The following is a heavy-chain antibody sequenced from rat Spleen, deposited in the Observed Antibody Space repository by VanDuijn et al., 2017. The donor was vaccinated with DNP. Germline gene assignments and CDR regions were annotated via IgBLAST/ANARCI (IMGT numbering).Heavy chain of an antibody. J-gene: IGHJ4*01. CDR1: GYSITSNY. CDR3: ARLRLEWEVRAMDA. V-gene: IGHV3-1*01. CDR2: ISYGGSI. D-gene: IGHD1-1*01. Sequence: EVQLQESGPGLVKPSQSLSLTCSVTGYSITSNYWGWIRKFPGSEMEWMGHISYGGSIRYNPSLKSRISITRDTSKNQFFLQLNSLTTEDTATYYCARLRLEWEVRAMDAWGQGTSVTVSS.